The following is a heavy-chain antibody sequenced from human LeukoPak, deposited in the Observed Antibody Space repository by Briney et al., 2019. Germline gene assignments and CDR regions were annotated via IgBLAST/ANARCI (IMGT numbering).Heavy chain of an antibody. CDR3: ATELWFGVLSNWFDP. CDR2: FDPEDGET. D-gene: IGHD3-10*01. J-gene: IGHJ5*02. Sequence: GASVKVSCKVSGYTLTELSMHWVRQAPGKGLEWMGGFDPEDGETIYAQKFQGRVTMTEDTSTDTAYMELSSLRSEDTAVYYCATELWFGVLSNWFDPWGQGTLVTVSS. V-gene: IGHV1-24*01. CDR1: GYTLTELS.